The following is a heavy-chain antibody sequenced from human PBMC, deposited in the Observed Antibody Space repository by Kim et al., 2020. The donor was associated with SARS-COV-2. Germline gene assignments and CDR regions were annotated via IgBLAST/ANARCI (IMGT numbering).Heavy chain of an antibody. J-gene: IGHJ4*02. CDR2: ISGSGGST. CDR1: GFTFSSYA. Sequence: GGSLRLSCAASGFTFSSYAMSWVRQAPGKGLEWVSAISGSGGSTSYADSVQGRFTISRDNSKNKLYLQMNSLRAEDTAVSYCTKDGRDYVDYDLGEIDYWGQGTLFTVSS. D-gene: IGHD4-17*01. CDR3: TKDGRDYVDYDLGEIDY. V-gene: IGHV3-23*01.